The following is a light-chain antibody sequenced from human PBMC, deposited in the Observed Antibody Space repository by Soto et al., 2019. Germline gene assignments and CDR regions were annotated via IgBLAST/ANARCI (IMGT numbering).Light chain of an antibody. J-gene: IGKJ4*01. CDR2: EAE. CDR3: QQYGDSPLT. V-gene: IGKV3-20*01. Sequence: EIVLTHSPCTTALSPGYRCNLSCRASENVYNNLLAWYKQRPCHAPRLLIYEAEERAAGIPERFSGSGSGTDFPLTINRMEAEDFAVYYCQQYGDSPLTFGGGTKVDIK. CDR1: ENVYNNL.